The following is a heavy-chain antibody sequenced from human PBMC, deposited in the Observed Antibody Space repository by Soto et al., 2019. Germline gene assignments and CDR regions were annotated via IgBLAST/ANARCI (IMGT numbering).Heavy chain of an antibody. V-gene: IGHV4-31*03. Sequence: QVQLQESGPGLVKPSQTLSLTCTVSGGSISSGGYYWSRIRQHPGKGLEWIGYIYSSAYTYYNPSLKSRVTISVDMSKNQFSLKLSSVTAADTAVYYCARGRRFGDNGSGIDYWGQGTLVTVSS. J-gene: IGHJ4*02. CDR2: IYSSAYT. CDR3: ARGRRFGDNGSGIDY. CDR1: GGSISSGGYY. D-gene: IGHD3-10*01.